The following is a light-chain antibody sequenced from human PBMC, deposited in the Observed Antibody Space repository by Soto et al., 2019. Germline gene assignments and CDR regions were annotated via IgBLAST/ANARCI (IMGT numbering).Light chain of an antibody. Sequence: QSALTQPASVSGSPGRSITISCTGTSSDIGGYNHVSWYQQHPGKGPKLIIHVDSDRPSGVSNRFSGSKSGNTASLTISGLQPEDEADYYCSSYTTSDTLIFGGGTKLTVL. CDR2: VDS. J-gene: IGLJ2*01. V-gene: IGLV2-14*01. CDR1: SSDIGGYNH. CDR3: SSYTTSDTLI.